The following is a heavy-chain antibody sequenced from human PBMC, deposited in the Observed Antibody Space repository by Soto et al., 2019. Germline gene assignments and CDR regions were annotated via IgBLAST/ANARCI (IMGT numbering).Heavy chain of an antibody. CDR1: GYSFTSYW. V-gene: IGHV5-51*01. CDR3: ARHNSSGYDAFDI. Sequence: GESLKISCKGSGYSFTSYWIGRVRQMPGKGLEWMGIIYPGDSDTRYGPSFQGQVTISADKSISTAYLQWSSLKASDTAMYYCARHNSSGYDAFDIWRQGTMDTVS. CDR2: IYPGDSDT. J-gene: IGHJ3*02. D-gene: IGHD3-22*01.